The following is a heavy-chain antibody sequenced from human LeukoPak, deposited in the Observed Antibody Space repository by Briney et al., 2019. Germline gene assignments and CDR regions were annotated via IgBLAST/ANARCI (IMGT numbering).Heavy chain of an antibody. CDR1: GYSVSSNNVA. CDR2: TYHRSKWFN. V-gene: IGHV6-1*01. Sequence: SQTLSLTCAISGYSVSSNNVAWNWIRQSPSRGLEWLGRTYHRSKWFNQYAVSMKGRVTANPDTSKNQFSLQVDSVTPEDTAVYYCTREGSGIPGHFDYWGQGILVIVSS. D-gene: IGHD3-10*01. CDR3: TREGSGIPGHFDY. J-gene: IGHJ4*02.